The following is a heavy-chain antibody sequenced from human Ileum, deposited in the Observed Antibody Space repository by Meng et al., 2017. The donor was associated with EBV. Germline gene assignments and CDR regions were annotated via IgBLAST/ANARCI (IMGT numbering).Heavy chain of an antibody. V-gene: IGHV3-73*02. CDR1: GFTFSGSP. CDR2: IRNKANSYAT. D-gene: IGHD2-15*01. CDR3: TRNLGYCSGGSCA. J-gene: IGHJ5*02. Sequence: EVQLVESGGGLVQPGGSLKRSCAASGFTFSGSPMPWVRQASGKVLEWVGRIRNKANSYATAYAASVKGRFTISRDDSKNTAYLQMNSLKTEDTAVYYCTRNLGYCSGGSCAWGQGTLVTVYS.